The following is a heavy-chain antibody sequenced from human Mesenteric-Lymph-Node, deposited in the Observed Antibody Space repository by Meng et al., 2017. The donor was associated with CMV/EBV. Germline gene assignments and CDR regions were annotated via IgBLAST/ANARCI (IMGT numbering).Heavy chain of an antibody. CDR2: INPNSAGT. J-gene: IGHJ6*02. V-gene: IGHV1-2*02. CDR3: ARERGYCTKNKCTYVYGMDV. D-gene: IGHD2-8*01. CDR1: GYTFAAYY. Sequence: ASVKVSCKASGYTFAAYYMHWVRQAPGQGLEWMGWINPNSAGTNYGQKFQGRVTMTRDTSISTAYMELSGLRVDDTAVYYSARERGYCTKNKCTYVYGMDVWGQGTTVTVSS.